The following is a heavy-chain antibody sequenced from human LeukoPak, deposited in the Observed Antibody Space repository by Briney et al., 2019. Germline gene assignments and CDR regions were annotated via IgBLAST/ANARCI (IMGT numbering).Heavy chain of an antibody. CDR1: GGSISSYY. V-gene: IGHV4-4*07. CDR3: AREYKEDCGGDCSRVGAFDI. J-gene: IGHJ3*02. D-gene: IGHD2-21*01. Sequence: SETLSLTCTVSGGSISSYYWSWIRQPAGKGLEWIGRIYTSGSTNYNPSLKSRVTMSVDTSKNQFSLKLSSVTAADTAVYYCAREYKEDCGGDCSRVGAFDIWGQGTMVTVSS. CDR2: IYTSGST.